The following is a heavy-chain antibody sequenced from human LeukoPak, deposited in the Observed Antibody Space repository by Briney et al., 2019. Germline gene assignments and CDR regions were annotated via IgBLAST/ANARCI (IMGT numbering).Heavy chain of an antibody. D-gene: IGHD6-19*01. Sequence: GGSLRLSCAASGFTFSSYSMSWVRQAPGKGLEWVSGISGSGSGGSTYYADSVKGRFTISRDNSKNTLYLQMNSLRAEDTAVYYCARVATAGSGWYGPLDYWGQGTLVTVSS. CDR2: ISGSGSGGST. J-gene: IGHJ4*02. CDR3: ARVATAGSGWYGPLDY. V-gene: IGHV3-23*01. CDR1: GFTFSSYS.